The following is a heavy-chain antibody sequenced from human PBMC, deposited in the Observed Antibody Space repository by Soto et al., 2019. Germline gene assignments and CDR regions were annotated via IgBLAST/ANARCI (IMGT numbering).Heavy chain of an antibody. CDR2: IYYSGST. J-gene: IGHJ4*02. Sequence: SETLSLTCTVSGGSISSSSYYWGWIRQPQGKGLEWIGSIYYSGSTYYNPSLKSRVTISVHTSKNPFSLKLSSVTAADTAVYYCARLQNWDRGYYFDYWGQGTLVTVSS. CDR1: GGSISSSSYY. D-gene: IGHD7-27*01. V-gene: IGHV4-39*01. CDR3: ARLQNWDRGYYFDY.